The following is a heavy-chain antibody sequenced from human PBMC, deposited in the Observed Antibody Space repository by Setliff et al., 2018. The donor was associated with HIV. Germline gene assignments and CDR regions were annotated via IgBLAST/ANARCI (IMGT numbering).Heavy chain of an antibody. Sequence: GGSLRLSCAASGFTFSNAWMTWVRQAPGKGLEWVANIKEDGYEAFHLDSLKGRFTISRDNAKDSLYLQMNSLRAEDTAVYYCARKLLTRPNYYGMDVWGQGTTVTVSS. V-gene: IGHV3-7*03. CDR2: IKEDGYEA. D-gene: IGHD2-15*01. CDR1: GFTFSNAW. J-gene: IGHJ6*02. CDR3: ARKLLTRPNYYGMDV.